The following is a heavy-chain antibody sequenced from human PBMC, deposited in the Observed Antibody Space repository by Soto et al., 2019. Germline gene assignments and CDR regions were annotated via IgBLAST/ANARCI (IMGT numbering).Heavy chain of an antibody. J-gene: IGHJ6*02. V-gene: IGHV3-30-3*01. CDR3: ARELPRWYYGMDV. CDR2: ISYDGSNK. D-gene: IGHD2-2*01. Sequence: QVQLVESGGGVVQPGRSLRLSCAASGFTFSSYAMHWARQAPGKGLEWVAVISYDGSNKYYADSVKGRFTISRDNSKNTLYLQMNSLRAEDTAVYYCARELPRWYYGMDVWGQGTTVTVSS. CDR1: GFTFSSYA.